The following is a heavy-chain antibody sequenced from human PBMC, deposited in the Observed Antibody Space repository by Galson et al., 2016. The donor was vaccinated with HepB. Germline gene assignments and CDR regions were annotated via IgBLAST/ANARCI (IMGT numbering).Heavy chain of an antibody. V-gene: IGHV3-48*01. CDR1: GFSFSIYG. D-gene: IGHD6-6*01. Sequence: SLRLSCAASGFSFSIYGMNWVRQAPGKGLEWVAYISSSSSEMSYADSVTGRFTISRDNAKNFLFLQMSGLGAEDTAGYYCVRGGAARPDYWGQGILVTVSS. J-gene: IGHJ4*02. CDR2: ISSSSSEM. CDR3: VRGGAARPDY.